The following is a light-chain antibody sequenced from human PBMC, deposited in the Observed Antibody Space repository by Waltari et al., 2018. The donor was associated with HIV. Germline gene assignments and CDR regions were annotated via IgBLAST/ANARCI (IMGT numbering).Light chain of an antibody. CDR1: QSISSW. V-gene: IGKV1-5*03. Sequence: GDRVSITCRASQSISSWLAWYQQKPGKAPKLLIFKASTLQNGVTSRFSGSGSGTEFTLTISSLQPDDFATYFCQQYKTNPETFGQGTKVEIK. J-gene: IGKJ1*01. CDR2: KAS. CDR3: QQYKTNPET.